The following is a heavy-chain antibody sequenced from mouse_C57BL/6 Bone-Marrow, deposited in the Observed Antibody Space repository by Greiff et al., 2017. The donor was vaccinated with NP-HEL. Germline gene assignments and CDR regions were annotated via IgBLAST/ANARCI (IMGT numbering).Heavy chain of an antibody. CDR1: GYSITSGYD. CDR2: ISYSGST. D-gene: IGHD5-1*01. Sequence: EVQRVESGPGMVKPSQSLSLTCTVTGYSITSGYDWHWIRHFPGNKLEWMGYISYSGSTNYNPSLKSRISITHDTSKNHFFLKLNSVTTEDTATYYCARGTYYYAMDYWGRGTSVTVSS. J-gene: IGHJ4*01. V-gene: IGHV3-1*01. CDR3: ARGTYYYAMDY.